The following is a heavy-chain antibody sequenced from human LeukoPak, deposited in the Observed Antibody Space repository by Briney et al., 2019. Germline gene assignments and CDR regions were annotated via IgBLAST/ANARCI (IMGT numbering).Heavy chain of an antibody. CDR2: ISSSSSYI. Sequence: KPGGSLRLSGAASGFTFSSCSMSWVRQAPGKGLEWVSSISSSSSYIYYADSVKGRFTISRDNAKNSLYLQMNSLRAEDTAVYYCARDLSYYDSSGEVDYWGQGTLVTVSS. D-gene: IGHD3-22*01. J-gene: IGHJ4*02. V-gene: IGHV3-21*01. CDR1: GFTFSSCS. CDR3: ARDLSYYDSSGEVDY.